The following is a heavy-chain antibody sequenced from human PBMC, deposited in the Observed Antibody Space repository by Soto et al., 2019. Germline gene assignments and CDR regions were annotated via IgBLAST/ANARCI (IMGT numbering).Heavy chain of an antibody. V-gene: IGHV3-48*01. D-gene: IGHD1-20*01. J-gene: IGHJ4*02. CDR3: ARSQYNWKDAPTDY. CDR1: GFTFSSYS. CDR2: ISSSSNTI. Sequence: PGGSLRLSCAAPGFTFSSYSMNWVRQAPGKGLEWVSYISSSSNTIYYADSMKGRFTISRDNAKNSLYLQMNSLRAEDTALYYCARSQYNWKDAPTDYWGQGTLVTVSS.